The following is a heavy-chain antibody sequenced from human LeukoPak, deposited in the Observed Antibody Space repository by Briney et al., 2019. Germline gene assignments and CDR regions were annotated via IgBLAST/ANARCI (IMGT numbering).Heavy chain of an antibody. CDR3: ARDVREQQVYYYYGMDV. D-gene: IGHD3-10*02. V-gene: IGHV1-2*02. CDR2: INPNSGGT. J-gene: IGHJ6*02. CDR1: GYTFTGYY. Sequence: GSVKVSCKASGYTFTGYYMHWVRQAPGQGLEWMGWINPNSGGTNYAQKFQGRVSMTRDTSTRTVYMELSSLRSEDTAMYYCARDVREQQVYYYYGMDVWGQGTTVIVSS.